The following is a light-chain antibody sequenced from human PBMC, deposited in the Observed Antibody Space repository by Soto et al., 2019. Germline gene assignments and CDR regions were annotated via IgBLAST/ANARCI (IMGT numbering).Light chain of an antibody. CDR1: SRDVGTYNL. J-gene: IGLJ1*01. CDR2: EVR. CDR3: CSYAGSFYV. V-gene: IGLV2-23*02. Sequence: QSALTQPASVSGSPGQSITISCTGTSRDVGTYNLVSWYQQHPGKAPKLMIFEVRERPSGVSNRFSGSKSGNTASLTISGLQAEDEADYYCCSYAGSFYVFGTGTKVTVL.